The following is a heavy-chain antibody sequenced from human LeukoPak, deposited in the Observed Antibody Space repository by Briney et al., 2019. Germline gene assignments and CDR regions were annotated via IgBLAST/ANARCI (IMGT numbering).Heavy chain of an antibody. D-gene: IGHD4-11*01. CDR2: ISSSSSYI. Sequence: GGSLRLSCAASGFTFSSYSMNWVRQAPGKGLEWVSSISSSSSYIYYADSVKGRFTISRDNAKNSLYLQMNSLRAEDTAVYYCARDLSEETYSNSSFDYWGQGTLVTVSS. V-gene: IGHV3-21*01. CDR3: ARDLSEETYSNSSFDY. CDR1: GFTFSSYS. J-gene: IGHJ4*02.